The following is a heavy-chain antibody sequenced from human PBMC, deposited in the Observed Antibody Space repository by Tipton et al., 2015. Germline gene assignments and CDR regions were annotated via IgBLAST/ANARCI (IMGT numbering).Heavy chain of an antibody. CDR2: ISTEGTT. CDR3: ARNPHLYGDFPVDY. J-gene: IGHJ4*02. D-gene: IGHD4-17*01. V-gene: IGHV3-53*01. Sequence: SLRLSCAASGFSVRSKDMNWVRQAPGQGLEWVSVISTEGTTIYADSVKGRFTISRDSSKNTLYLQMNSLRDEDTAMYYCARNPHLYGDFPVDYWGQGTLVTVSS. CDR1: GFSVRSKD.